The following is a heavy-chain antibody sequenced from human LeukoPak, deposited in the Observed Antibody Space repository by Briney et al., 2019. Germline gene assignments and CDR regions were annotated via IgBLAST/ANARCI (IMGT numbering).Heavy chain of an antibody. D-gene: IGHD2-8*01. V-gene: IGHV3-30-3*01. Sequence: GGSLRLSCAASGFTFSSYAMHWVRQAPGKGLEWVAVISYDGSNKYYADSVKGRFTISGDNSKNTLYLQMNSLRAEDTAVYYCARDPGGCTNGVCYPDYWGQGTLVTVSS. CDR1: GFTFSSYA. CDR2: ISYDGSNK. CDR3: ARDPGGCTNGVCYPDY. J-gene: IGHJ4*02.